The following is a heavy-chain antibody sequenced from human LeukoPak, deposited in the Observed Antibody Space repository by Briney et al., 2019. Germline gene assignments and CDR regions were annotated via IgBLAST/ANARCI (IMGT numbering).Heavy chain of an antibody. CDR3: ARVSGDHPYVYVTS. CDR1: GGSISSSSYY. CDR2: IYYSGST. Sequence: AETLSLTCTVSGGSISSSSYYWGWIRQPPGKGLEWIGSIYYSGSTYYNPSLKSRVTISVDTSKNQFSLKLSSVTAADTAVYYCARVSGDHPYVYVTSWGQGTLVTVSS. J-gene: IGHJ4*02. D-gene: IGHD4-17*01. V-gene: IGHV4-39*07.